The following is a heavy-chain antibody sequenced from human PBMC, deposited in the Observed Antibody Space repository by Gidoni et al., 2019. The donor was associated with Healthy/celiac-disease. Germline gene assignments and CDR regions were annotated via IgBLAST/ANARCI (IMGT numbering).Heavy chain of an antibody. CDR2: IYWDDDK. V-gene: IGHV2-5*02. Sequence: QITLKESGPTLVKPTQTLTLTCTFSGFSLSTSGVGVGWIRQPPGKALEWLALIYWDDDKRYSPSLKSRLTITKDTSKNQVVLTMTNMDPVDTATYYCAHSPPNYYGSGSYYNRVLHGPLFDYWGQGTLVTVSS. CDR3: AHSPPNYYGSGSYYNRVLHGPLFDY. J-gene: IGHJ4*02. CDR1: GFSLSTSGVG. D-gene: IGHD3-10*01.